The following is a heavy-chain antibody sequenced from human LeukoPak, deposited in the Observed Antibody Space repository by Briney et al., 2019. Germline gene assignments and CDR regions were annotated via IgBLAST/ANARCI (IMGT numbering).Heavy chain of an antibody. CDR3: ARDRSVDTAMVYFYY. Sequence: ASVKVSCKASGYTFTSYGISWVRQAPGQGLEWMGWISAYNGNTNYAQKLQGRVTMTTDTSTSTAYMELRSLRSDDTAVYYCARDRSVDTAMVYFYYWGQGTLVTVSS. J-gene: IGHJ4*02. V-gene: IGHV1-18*01. CDR2: ISAYNGNT. CDR1: GYTFTSYG. D-gene: IGHD5-18*01.